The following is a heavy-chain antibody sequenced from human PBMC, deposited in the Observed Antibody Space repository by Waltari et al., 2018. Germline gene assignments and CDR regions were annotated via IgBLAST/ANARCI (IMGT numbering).Heavy chain of an antibody. CDR2: IYTSGST. J-gene: IGHJ4*02. V-gene: IGHV4-4*07. Sequence: VQPPGAGPGLVKALEDLVPTFPGPGWLNRCYYLSWTRQPAGKGLEWIGRIYTSGSTNYNPSLKSRVTMSVDTSKNQFSLKLSSVTAADTAVYYCARGGSSPMAFDYWGQGTLVTVSS. D-gene: IGHD6-6*01. CDR3: ARGGSSPMAFDY. CDR1: GWLNRCYY.